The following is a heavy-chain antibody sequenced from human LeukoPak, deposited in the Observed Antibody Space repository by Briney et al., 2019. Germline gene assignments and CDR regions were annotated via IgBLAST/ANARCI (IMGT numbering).Heavy chain of an antibody. Sequence: PSETLSLTCTVSGGSISSSSYYWGWIRQPPGKGLEWIGSIYYYRGSTYYNPSLKSRVTISVDTSKNQFSLKLSSVTAADTAVYYCATNIAALTPWYFDYWGQGTLVTVSS. CDR1: GGSISSSSYY. V-gene: IGHV4-39*01. D-gene: IGHD6-13*01. J-gene: IGHJ4*02. CDR3: ATNIAALTPWYFDY. CDR2: IYYYRGST.